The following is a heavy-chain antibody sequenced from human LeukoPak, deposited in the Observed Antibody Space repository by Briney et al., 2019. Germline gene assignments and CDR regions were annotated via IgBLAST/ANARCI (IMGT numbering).Heavy chain of an antibody. CDR2: ISGNGGTT. V-gene: IGHV3-23*01. J-gene: IGHJ5*02. CDR3: GKDSDMWPVNWFDR. CDR1: GFTFSSFY. D-gene: IGHD2-15*01. Sequence: GGSLRLSCAASGFTFSSFYLAWVRQAPGKGLEWVSVISGNGGTTYYAAFVQGRFTISTDNSKNTLYLQMNNLRAEDSAVYDCGKDSDMWPVNWFDRWGQGTLVTVSS.